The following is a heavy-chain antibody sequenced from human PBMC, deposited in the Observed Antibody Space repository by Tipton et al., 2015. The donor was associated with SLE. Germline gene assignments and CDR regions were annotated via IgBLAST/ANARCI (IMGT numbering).Heavy chain of an antibody. J-gene: IGHJ6*03. V-gene: IGHV4-59*01. CDR2: IYYSGST. CDR3: ARDLNGYNRGWYYYMDV. CDR1: GGFISSYY. Sequence: TLSLTCSVSGGFISSYYWSWIRQPPGKGLEWIGYIYYSGSTNYNPSLKSRVTISVDTSKNQFSLKLSSVTAADTAVYYCARDLNGYNRGWYYYMDVWGKGTTVTVSS. D-gene: IGHD5-24*01.